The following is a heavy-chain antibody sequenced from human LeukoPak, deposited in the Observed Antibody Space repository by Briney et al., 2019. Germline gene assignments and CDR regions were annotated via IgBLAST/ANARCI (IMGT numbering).Heavy chain of an antibody. Sequence: GGSLIPSSAVSGFTFTDYSMNWACQAPGKGLEWVSTISGSGGSTYYADSVKGRFTISRDNSKNTLYLQMNSLRAEDTAVYYCAKAPYASACITYFDYWGQGTLVTVSS. CDR1: GFTFTDYS. J-gene: IGHJ4*02. V-gene: IGHV3-23*01. CDR3: AKAPYASACITYFDY. CDR2: ISGSGGST. D-gene: IGHD2-2*01.